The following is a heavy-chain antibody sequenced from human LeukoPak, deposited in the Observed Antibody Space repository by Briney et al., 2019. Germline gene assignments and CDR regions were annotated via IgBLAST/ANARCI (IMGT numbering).Heavy chain of an antibody. CDR2: ISWDGGTI. Sequence: GGSLRLSCAASRFIFDDYAMHWVRQAPGKGLEWVSRISWDGGTIYYADSVRGRFTISRDNSKNSLYLQMNSLRAEDTAFYYCVKDGDSTGPGALDIWGQGTMVIVSS. V-gene: IGHV3-43D*04. CDR3: VKDGDSTGPGALDI. J-gene: IGHJ3*02. CDR1: RFIFDDYA. D-gene: IGHD3-22*01.